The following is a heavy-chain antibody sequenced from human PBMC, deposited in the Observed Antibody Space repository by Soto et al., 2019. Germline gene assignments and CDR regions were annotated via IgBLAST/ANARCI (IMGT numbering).Heavy chain of an antibody. CDR2: IYYSGST. CDR1: GGSISSYY. CDR3: ARDNGYSYGYTLDH. Sequence: QVQLQESGPGLVKPSETLSLTCTVSGGSISSYYWSWIRQPPGKGLEWIGYIYYSGSTNYNPSLKSRVNISVDKSKNQFSLKLSSVTAADTAVYYCARDNGYSYGYTLDHWGQGTLVTVSS. J-gene: IGHJ4*02. V-gene: IGHV4-59*01. D-gene: IGHD5-18*01.